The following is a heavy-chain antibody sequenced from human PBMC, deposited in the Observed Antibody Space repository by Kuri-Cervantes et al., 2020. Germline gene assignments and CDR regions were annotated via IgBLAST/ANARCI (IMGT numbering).Heavy chain of an antibody. D-gene: IGHD3-16*01. CDR1: GGTFSSYA. Sequence: SVKVSCKASGGTFSSYAFSWVRQAPGQGLEWMGGIIPIFGTANYAQKFQGRVTITTDESTSTAYMELSSLRSEDTAVYYCAREGDLAFDIWGQGTMVTVSS. V-gene: IGHV1-69*05. J-gene: IGHJ3*02. CDR3: AREGDLAFDI. CDR2: IIPIFGTA.